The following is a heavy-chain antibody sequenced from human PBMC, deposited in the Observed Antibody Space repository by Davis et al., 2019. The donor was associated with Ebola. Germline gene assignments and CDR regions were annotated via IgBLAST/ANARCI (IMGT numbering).Heavy chain of an antibody. CDR2: TRNKANSYTT. D-gene: IGHD3-10*01. Sequence: GESLKISCAASGFTFSDHYMDWVRQAPGKGLEWVGSTRNKANSYTTEYAASVKGRFTITRDNSKNSLYLQMNSLKTEDTAVYYCARGDSVRGYFDYWGQGTLVTVSS. J-gene: IGHJ4*02. V-gene: IGHV3-72*01. CDR3: ARGDSVRGYFDY. CDR1: GFTFSDHY.